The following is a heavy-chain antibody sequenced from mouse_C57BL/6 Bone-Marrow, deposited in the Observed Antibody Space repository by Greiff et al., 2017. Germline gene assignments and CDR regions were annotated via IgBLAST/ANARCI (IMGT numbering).Heavy chain of an antibody. V-gene: IGHV1-52*01. D-gene: IGHD1-1*01. CDR2: IDPSDSET. Sequence: QVQLQQPGAELVRPGSSVKLSCKASGYTFTSYWMHWVKQRPIQGLEWIGNIDPSDSETHYNQKFKDKATLTVDKSSSTAYMQLSSLTSEASAVYYCARLDYYGSCFDYWGQGTTLTVSS. CDR3: ARLDYYGSCFDY. J-gene: IGHJ2*01. CDR1: GYTFTSYW.